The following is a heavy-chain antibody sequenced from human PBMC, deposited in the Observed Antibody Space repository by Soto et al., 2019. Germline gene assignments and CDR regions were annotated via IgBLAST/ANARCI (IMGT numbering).Heavy chain of an antibody. Sequence: AXSVKVSCKASGCTFTRYGISWVRQAPGQGLEWMGWXSAYNXNTNYEKKLQXXVTMTKDXXKSKDYMEMRSLRSDDTAVYYCAREPADMALGYWGQGTLVTVSS. CDR1: GCTFTRYG. CDR2: XSAYNXNT. D-gene: IGHD2-2*01. J-gene: IGHJ4*02. CDR3: AREPADMALGY. V-gene: IGHV1-18*01.